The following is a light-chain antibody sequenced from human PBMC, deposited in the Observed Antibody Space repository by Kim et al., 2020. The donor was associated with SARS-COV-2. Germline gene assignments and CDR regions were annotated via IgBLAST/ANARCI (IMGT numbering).Light chain of an antibody. CDR2: ATS. CDR1: QGIRQC. J-gene: IGKJ5*01. Sequence: ASVGDTVSITRRASQGIRQCLAWFRQKPGKAPESLIYATSTLESGVPSKFSGHGSGTDFTLTISGLQPEDSATYFCQQYYSYPITFGQGTRLEIK. CDR3: QQYYSYPIT. V-gene: IGKV1-16*02.